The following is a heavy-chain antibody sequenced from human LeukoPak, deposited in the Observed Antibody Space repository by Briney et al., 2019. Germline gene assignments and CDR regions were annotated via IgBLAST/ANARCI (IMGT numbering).Heavy chain of an antibody. CDR1: GFTFSSFE. V-gene: IGHV3-48*03. Sequence: GESLRLSCAASGFTFSSFEMHWVRQAPGKGLEWVSYIRNTDNTIYYSDSVKGRFTISRDNAKNSLYLQMNGLRAEDTAIYFCTREGNYYFDYWGQGTLVTVSS. CDR2: IRNTDNTI. J-gene: IGHJ4*02. D-gene: IGHD1-7*01. CDR3: TREGNYYFDY.